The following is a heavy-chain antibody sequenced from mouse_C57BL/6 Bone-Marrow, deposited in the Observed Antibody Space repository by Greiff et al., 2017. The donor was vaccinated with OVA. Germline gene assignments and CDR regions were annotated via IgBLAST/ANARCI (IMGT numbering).Heavy chain of an antibody. V-gene: IGHV1-64*01. J-gene: IGHJ4*01. Sequence: QVQLQQAGAELVKPGASVKLSCKASGYTFTSYWMHWVKQRPGQGLEWIGMIHPNSGSTNYNEKFKSKATLTVDRSSSTAYMQLSRLTSVGSAVYYCASVYDENAMGYWGQGTSVTVSS. CDR3: ASVYDENAMGY. CDR1: GYTFTSYW. D-gene: IGHD2-3*01. CDR2: IHPNSGST.